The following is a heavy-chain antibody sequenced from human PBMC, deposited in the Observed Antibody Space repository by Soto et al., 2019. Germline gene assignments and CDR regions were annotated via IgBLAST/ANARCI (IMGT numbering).Heavy chain of an antibody. D-gene: IGHD6-19*01. CDR1: GFTFSNYG. Sequence: EVQLLGSGGGSVQPGGSLRLSCAASGFTFSNYGMTWVRQAPGKGLEWLSATSDGSTFYRESVKGRFTMSRDDSINMLFLHMSSLRAEDTATYYCARLVPGTWFGDYWGQGIQVSVSS. J-gene: IGHJ4*02. CDR3: ARLVPGTWFGDY. V-gene: IGHV3-23*01. CDR2: TSDGST.